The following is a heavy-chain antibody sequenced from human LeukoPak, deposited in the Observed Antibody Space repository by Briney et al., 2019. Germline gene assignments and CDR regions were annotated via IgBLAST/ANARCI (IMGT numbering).Heavy chain of an antibody. CDR2: ISAGGGST. D-gene: IGHD6-13*01. Sequence: GGSLRLSCAASGFTFSSHAMTWVRQAPGKGLEWVSAISAGGGSTYYADSVKGRFTISRDNSKNTLYLQMNSLRAEDTAVYYCAKSKYSSSPKDVWGKGTTVTVSS. CDR1: GFTFSSHA. CDR3: AKSKYSSSPKDV. J-gene: IGHJ6*04. V-gene: IGHV3-23*01.